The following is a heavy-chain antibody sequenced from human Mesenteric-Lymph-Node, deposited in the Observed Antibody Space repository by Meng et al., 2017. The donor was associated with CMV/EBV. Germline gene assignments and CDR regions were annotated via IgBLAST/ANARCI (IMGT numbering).Heavy chain of an antibody. Sequence: GESLRISCAASGFTFSSYDMHWVRQAPGKGLEWVTVIPYDGSDKYYADSVKGRFTISRDDSKNTLYLQMSSLRAEDTAVYYWAQGQYYDSGYCKYYFDYWGQGTLVTVSS. CDR2: IPYDGSDK. CDR1: GFTFSSYD. J-gene: IGHJ4*02. D-gene: IGHD3-16*01. V-gene: IGHV3-30*03. CDR3: AQGQYYDSGYCKYYFDY.